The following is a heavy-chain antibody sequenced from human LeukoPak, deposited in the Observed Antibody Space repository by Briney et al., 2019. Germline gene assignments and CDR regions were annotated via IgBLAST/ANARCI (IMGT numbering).Heavy chain of an antibody. Sequence: SETLSLTCTVFGDSIDSSSWAWIRQPVGKGLEWIGRIYLGGSPIYNPSLKTRVIMTVDTSTNQFLLWLRSVTAADTATYYCANWVGNWFDPWGQGTLVTVSS. CDR3: ANWVGNWFDP. CDR2: IYLGGSP. J-gene: IGHJ5*02. V-gene: IGHV4-4*07. CDR1: GDSIDSSS. D-gene: IGHD1-26*01.